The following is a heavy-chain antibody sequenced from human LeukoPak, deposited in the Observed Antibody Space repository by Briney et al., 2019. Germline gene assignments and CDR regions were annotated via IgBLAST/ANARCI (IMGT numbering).Heavy chain of an antibody. V-gene: IGHV3-23*01. CDR1: GFTLSSYS. Sequence: GGSLRLSCAASGFTLSSYSMSWVRHAPGKGLEWVSAISGSGGSTYYADSVKGRFTISRDNSKNTLYLQKNSLRDEDTAVYYCAKGYCISASCYPYYWGEGGLVTVSS. D-gene: IGHD2-2*01. CDR3: AKGYCISASCYPYY. J-gene: IGHJ4*02. CDR2: ISGSGGST.